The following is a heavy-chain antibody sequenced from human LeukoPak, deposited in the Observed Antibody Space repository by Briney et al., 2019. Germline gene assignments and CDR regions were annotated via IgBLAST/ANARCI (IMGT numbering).Heavy chain of an antibody. CDR1: GFTFRSYD. CDR2: IGTAGEI. Sequence: QTGESLRLSCAASGFTFRSYDMHWVRQATGKGLEWVSGIGTAGEIYYPGSVKGRFTISRENAKNSLYLQMNSLRAGDTAVYYCAREGQRGARFFDYWGQGTLVTVSS. V-gene: IGHV3-13*01. D-gene: IGHD1-26*01. CDR3: AREGQRGARFFDY. J-gene: IGHJ4*02.